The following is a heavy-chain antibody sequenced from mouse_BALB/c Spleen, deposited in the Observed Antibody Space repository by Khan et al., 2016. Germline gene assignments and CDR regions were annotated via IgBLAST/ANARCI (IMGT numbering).Heavy chain of an antibody. V-gene: IGHV4-1*02. CDR2: INPDTITI. CDR1: GFDFSRYW. D-gene: IGHD2-1*01. J-gene: IGHJ2*01. CDR3: GRGNYVPGSLDY. Sequence: EVKLLESGGGLVQPGGSLKLSCAASGFDFSRYWMSWVRQAPGKGLEWIGEINPDTITIDYAPSLKDKFIISRDNAKNTLYPQMSKVRSEDTALYYCGRGNYVPGSLDYWGQGTTLTVSS.